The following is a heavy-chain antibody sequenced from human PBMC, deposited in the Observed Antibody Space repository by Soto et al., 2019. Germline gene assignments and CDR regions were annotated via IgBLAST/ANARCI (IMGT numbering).Heavy chain of an antibody. CDR2: ISYDGSNK. CDR1: GFTFSSYG. Sequence: GGSLRLSCAASGFTFSSYGMHWVRQAPGKGLEWVAVISYDGSNKYYADSVKGRFTISRDNSKNTLYLQMNSLRAEDTAVYYCAKRREEMATMGPFDYWGQGTLVTVSS. J-gene: IGHJ4*02. D-gene: IGHD5-12*01. CDR3: AKRREEMATMGPFDY. V-gene: IGHV3-30*18.